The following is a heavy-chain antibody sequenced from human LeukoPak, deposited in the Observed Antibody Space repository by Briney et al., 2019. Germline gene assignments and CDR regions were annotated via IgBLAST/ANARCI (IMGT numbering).Heavy chain of an antibody. CDR3: ARVSGSKDY. D-gene: IGHD3-3*01. Sequence: SETLSLTCAVYGGSFSGYYWSWIRQPPGKGLEWIGEINHSGSTNYNPSLKSRVTISVDTSKNQFSPKLSSVTAADTAVYYCARVSGSKDYWGQGTLVTVSS. CDR1: GGSFSGYY. V-gene: IGHV4-34*01. CDR2: INHSGST. J-gene: IGHJ4*02.